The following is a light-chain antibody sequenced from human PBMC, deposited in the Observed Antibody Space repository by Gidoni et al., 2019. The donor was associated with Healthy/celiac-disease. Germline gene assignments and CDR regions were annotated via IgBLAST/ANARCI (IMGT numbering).Light chain of an antibody. CDR3: QQYDNLT. V-gene: IGKV1-33*01. CDR1: QDISNY. J-gene: IGKJ3*01. Sequence: SVGDRVTITCQASQDISNYLNWYQQKPGKAPKLLIYDASNLETGVPSRFSGSGSGTDFTFTISSLQPEDIATYYCQQYDNLTFGPGTKVDIK. CDR2: DAS.